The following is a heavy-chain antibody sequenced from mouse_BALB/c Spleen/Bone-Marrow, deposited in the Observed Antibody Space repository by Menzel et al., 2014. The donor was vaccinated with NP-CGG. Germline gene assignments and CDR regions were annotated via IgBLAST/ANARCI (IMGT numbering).Heavy chain of an antibody. Sequence: VMLVESGPGLVAPSQSLSITCTVSGSSLTSYGVHWVRQPPGKGLEWLGVIWAGGSTNYNSALMSRLSISKDNPKSQVFFKMNSLQTDDTAMYYCARGFHLDYWGQGTTLTVSS. CDR3: ARGFHLDY. CDR2: IWAGGST. D-gene: IGHD1-2*01. V-gene: IGHV2-9*02. J-gene: IGHJ2*01. CDR1: GSSLTSYG.